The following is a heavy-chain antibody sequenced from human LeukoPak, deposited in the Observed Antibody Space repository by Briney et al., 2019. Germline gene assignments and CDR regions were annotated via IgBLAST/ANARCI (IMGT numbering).Heavy chain of an antibody. Sequence: GSLRLSCAASGFTFSSYGMSWVRQAPGKGLEWVSAISGSGGSTYYADSVKGRFTISRDNSKNTLYLQMNSLRAEDTAVYYCAKCPIDSSWYFSGPLDYWGQGTLVTVSS. J-gene: IGHJ4*02. CDR3: AKCPIDSSWYFSGPLDY. V-gene: IGHV3-23*01. CDR1: GFTFSSYG. CDR2: ISGSGGST. D-gene: IGHD6-13*01.